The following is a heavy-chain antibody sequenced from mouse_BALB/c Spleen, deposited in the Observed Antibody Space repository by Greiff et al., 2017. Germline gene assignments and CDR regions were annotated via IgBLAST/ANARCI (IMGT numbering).Heavy chain of an antibody. V-gene: IGHV1-54*03. CDR2: INPGSGGT. J-gene: IGHJ2*01. CDR1: GYAFTNYL. CDR3: ARSNLVLDY. Sequence: QVQLQQSGAELVRPGTSVKVSCKASGYAFTNYLIEWVKQRPGQGLEWIGVINPGSGGTNYNEKFKGKATLTADKSSSTAYMQLSSLTSDDSAVYFCARSNLVLDYWGQGTTLTVSS.